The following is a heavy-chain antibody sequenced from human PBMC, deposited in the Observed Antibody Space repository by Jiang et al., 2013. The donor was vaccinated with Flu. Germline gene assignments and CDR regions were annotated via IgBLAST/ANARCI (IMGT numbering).Heavy chain of an antibody. V-gene: IGHV2-5*02. J-gene: IGHJ3*01. CDR1: GFSLSASEVG. CDR3: AHRRGVNYRGAFDV. D-gene: IGHD2-8*02. Sequence: KPTQTLTLTCTFSGFSLSASEVGEVGVGWIRQPPGKALEWLGLIYWDDDHRYSPSLQSRLTITKDASKSQVVLTLTNADPVDTATYYCAHRRGVNYRGAFDVWGQGTVVTVSS. CDR2: IYWDDDH.